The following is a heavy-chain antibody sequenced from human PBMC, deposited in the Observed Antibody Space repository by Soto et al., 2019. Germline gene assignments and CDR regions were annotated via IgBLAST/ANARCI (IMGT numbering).Heavy chain of an antibody. J-gene: IGHJ4*02. V-gene: IGHV3-21*01. CDR2: ISSSSSYI. Sequence: EVPLVESGGGLVKPGGSLRLSCAASGFTFSSYSMNWVRQAPGKGLEWVSSISSSSSYIYYADSVKGRFTISRDNAKNSLYLQMNSLRAEDTAVYYCARDGESGAYFDYWGQGTLVTVSS. CDR1: GFTFSSYS. D-gene: IGHD1-26*01. CDR3: ARDGESGAYFDY.